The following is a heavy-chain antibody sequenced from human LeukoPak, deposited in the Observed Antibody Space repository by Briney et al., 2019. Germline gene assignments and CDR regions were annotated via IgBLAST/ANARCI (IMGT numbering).Heavy chain of an antibody. J-gene: IGHJ4*02. CDR1: GFTFSDYY. V-gene: IGHV3-48*01. CDR3: ARLFDGLRFDY. Sequence: GGSLRLSCAASGFTFSDYYMNWVRQAPGKGLEWVSYISSSSSTIYYADSVKGRFTISRDNAKNSLYLQMNSLRAEDTAVYYCARLFDGLRFDYWGQGTLVTVSS. CDR2: ISSSSSTI. D-gene: IGHD4-17*01.